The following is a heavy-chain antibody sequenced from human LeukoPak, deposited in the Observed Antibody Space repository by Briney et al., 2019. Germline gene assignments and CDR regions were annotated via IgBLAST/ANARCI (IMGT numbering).Heavy chain of an antibody. CDR3: ARLHIVATTYFDY. CDR2: MYYSATP. J-gene: IGHJ4*02. D-gene: IGHD5-12*01. Sequence: ASQTLSLTCTVSGGSITSAGYYWSWIRQSPGKGLEWLGHMYYSATPYYNPSLKSRLTMSVDTSKKQFSLKLSSVTAADTAVYCCARLHIVATTYFDYWGQGTLVTVSS. V-gene: IGHV4-31*03. CDR1: GGSITSAGYY.